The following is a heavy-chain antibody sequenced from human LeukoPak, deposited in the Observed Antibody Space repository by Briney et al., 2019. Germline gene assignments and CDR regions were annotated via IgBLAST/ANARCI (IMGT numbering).Heavy chain of an antibody. J-gene: IGHJ6*03. CDR1: GGSISSYY. CDR3: ARVQVGYYYYMDV. Sequence: PSETLSLTCTVSGGSISSYYWSWIRQPPGKGLEWIGYIYYSGSTNYNPSLKSRVTISVDTSKNQFSLKLSSVTAADTAVYYCARVQVGYYYYMDVWGKGTTVTVSS. CDR2: IYYSGST. V-gene: IGHV4-59*01.